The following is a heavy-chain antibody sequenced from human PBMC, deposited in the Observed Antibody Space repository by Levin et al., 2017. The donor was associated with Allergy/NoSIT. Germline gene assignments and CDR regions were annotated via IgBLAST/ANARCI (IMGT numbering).Heavy chain of an antibody. CDR3: ARVAGYSFGYYFDY. J-gene: IGHJ4*02. D-gene: IGHD5-18*01. CDR1: GGSISSGGYS. CDR2: IYLSGST. V-gene: IGHV4-30-2*01. Sequence: SETLSLTCAVSGGSISSGGYSWSWIRQPPGKGLEWIGNIYLSGSTYYNPSLKSRVTISVDRSKNQFSLNLSSVTAADTAVYSCARVAGYSFGYYFDYWAREPWSPSPQ.